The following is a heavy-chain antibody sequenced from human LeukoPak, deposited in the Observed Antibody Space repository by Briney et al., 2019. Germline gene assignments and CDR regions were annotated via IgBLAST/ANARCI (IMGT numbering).Heavy chain of an antibody. CDR1: GIKFCKAR. Sequence: GGALRLSCGVSGIKFCKARFSWGRPGPGEGGGWGGRVKSKKDGEIRDYAAPVKGRFTISRDDLRDTLYLQMNSLKTEDTAVYYCSTGGGVLRFLGGQGTLVTISS. CDR3: STGGGVLRFL. CDR2: VKSKKDGEIR. D-gene: IGHD3-3*01. J-gene: IGHJ4*02. V-gene: IGHV3-15*01.